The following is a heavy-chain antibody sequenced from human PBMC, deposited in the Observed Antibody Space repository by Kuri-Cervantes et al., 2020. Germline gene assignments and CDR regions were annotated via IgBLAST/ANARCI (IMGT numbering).Heavy chain of an antibody. CDR2: MNPNSGNT. Sequence: SVKVSCKASGYTFTGYYMHWVRQAPGQRLEWMGWMNPNSGNTGYAQKFQGRVTMTRNTSISTAYMELSSLRSEDTAVYYCVRTSILCSGGSCYDDWGQGALVTVSS. V-gene: IGHV1-8*02. CDR3: VRTSILCSGGSCYDD. J-gene: IGHJ4*02. D-gene: IGHD2-15*01. CDR1: GYTFTGYY.